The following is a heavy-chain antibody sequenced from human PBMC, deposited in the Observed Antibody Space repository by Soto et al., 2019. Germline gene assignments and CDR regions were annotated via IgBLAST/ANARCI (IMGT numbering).Heavy chain of an antibody. D-gene: IGHD6-19*01. J-gene: IGHJ5*01. CDR1: GFMFGSYA. Sequence: EVQLLESGGGLVQPGGSLRLSCATSGFMFGSYAMNWVRQAPGKGLEWVSVISGGGSTTNYADSVRGRFTTSRDSSTDTVYIQMYSLRVEETAVYYCAKARKYSSPYDSWGQGTLVTVSS. V-gene: IGHV3-23*01. CDR3: AKARKYSSPYDS. CDR2: ISGGGSTT.